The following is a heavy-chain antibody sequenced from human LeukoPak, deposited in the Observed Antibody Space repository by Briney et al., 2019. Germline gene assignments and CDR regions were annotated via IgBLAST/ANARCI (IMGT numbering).Heavy chain of an antibody. CDR3: AKGPISAAAGPMDV. Sequence: GGSLRLSCAASGFTFSSYAMSWVRQAPGKGLEWVSAISGSGGSTYYADSVKGRFTISRDNSENTLYLQMNSLRAEDTAVYYCAKGPISAAAGPMDVWGQGTTVTVSS. J-gene: IGHJ6*02. D-gene: IGHD6-13*01. CDR1: GFTFSSYA. CDR2: ISGSGGST. V-gene: IGHV3-23*01.